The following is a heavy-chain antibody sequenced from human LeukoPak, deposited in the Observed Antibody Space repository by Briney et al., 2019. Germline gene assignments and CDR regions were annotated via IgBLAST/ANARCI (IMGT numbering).Heavy chain of an antibody. J-gene: IGHJ4*02. CDR1: GFTFGSYA. CDR2: ISYDGSNK. Sequence: PGRSLRLSCAASGFTFGSYAMHWVRQAPGKGLEWVAVISYDGSNKYFADSVKGRFTISRDNSKNTLYLQMNSLRAEDTAVYYCASSQAFDYWGQGTLVTVSS. CDR3: ASSQAFDY. V-gene: IGHV3-30*04.